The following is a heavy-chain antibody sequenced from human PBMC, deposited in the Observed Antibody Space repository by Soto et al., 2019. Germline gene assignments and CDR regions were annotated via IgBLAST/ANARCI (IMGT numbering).Heavy chain of an antibody. CDR1: GFTVNNYW. CDR3: ARDRNTGSNFDY. Sequence: EVQLVESGGGLVQPGGSLRLSCAASGFTVNNYWMHWVRQDPGKGLMWVSRINSDGSSTNYADSVKGRFTISRDNARNIVDLQINSLRVEDTAVYYCARDRNTGSNFDYWGQGTLVAVCS. J-gene: IGHJ4*02. V-gene: IGHV3-74*01. D-gene: IGHD3-10*01. CDR2: INSDGSST.